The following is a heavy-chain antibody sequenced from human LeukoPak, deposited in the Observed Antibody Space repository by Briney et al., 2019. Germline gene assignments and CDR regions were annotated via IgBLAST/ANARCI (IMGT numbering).Heavy chain of an antibody. Sequence: GGSLRLSCAASGFTFSSYAMSWVRQAPGKGLEWVSAISGSGGSTYYADSVKGRFTISRDNSKNTLYLQMNSLRAEDTAVYYCEISSPRRYGMDVWGQGTTVTVSS. CDR3: EISSPRRYGMDV. J-gene: IGHJ6*02. V-gene: IGHV3-23*01. CDR2: ISGSGGST. CDR1: GFTFSSYA.